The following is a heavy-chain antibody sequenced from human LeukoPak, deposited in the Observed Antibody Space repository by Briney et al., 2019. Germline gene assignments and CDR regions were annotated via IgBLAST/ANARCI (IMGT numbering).Heavy chain of an antibody. V-gene: IGHV1-8*01. J-gene: IGHJ4*02. Sequence: VKVSCKASGYTFTSYDINWVRQATGQGLEWMGWMNPNSGNTGYAQKFQGRVTMTRNTSISTAYMELSSLRSEDTAVYYCARGLLYGDHYYFDYWGQGTLVTVSS. CDR2: MNPNSGNT. CDR3: ARGLLYGDHYYFDY. CDR1: GYTFTSYD. D-gene: IGHD2-15*01.